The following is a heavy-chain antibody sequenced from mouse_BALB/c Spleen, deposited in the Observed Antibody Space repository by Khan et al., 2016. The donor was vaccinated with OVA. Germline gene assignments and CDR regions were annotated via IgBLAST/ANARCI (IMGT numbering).Heavy chain of an antibody. CDR3: ARNSYGNYGAMDY. J-gene: IGHJ4*01. D-gene: IGHD2-1*01. CDR2: INTETGEP. Sequence: QIQLVQSGPELKKPGETVKISCKATGYTFTDYPMHWVKQAPGKGLKWMGWINTETGEPTYADDFKGRFAFSLETSASTAYLQINNLKNEDTATYFSARNSYGNYGAMDYWGQGTSVTVSS. V-gene: IGHV9-2-1*01. CDR1: GYTFTDYP.